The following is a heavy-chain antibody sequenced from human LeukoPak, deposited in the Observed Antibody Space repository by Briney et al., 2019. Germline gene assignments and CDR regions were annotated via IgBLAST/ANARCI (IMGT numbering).Heavy chain of an antibody. J-gene: IGHJ4*02. Sequence: GGSLRLSCAASGFTVSSNYMSWVRQAPGKGLGWVSVIYSGGSTYYADSVKGRFTISRDNSKNTLYLQMNSLRAEDTAVYYCARYRYSGSYPLDYWGQGTLVTVSS. V-gene: IGHV3-53*01. D-gene: IGHD1-26*01. CDR2: IYSGGST. CDR3: ARYRYSGSYPLDY. CDR1: GFTVSSNY.